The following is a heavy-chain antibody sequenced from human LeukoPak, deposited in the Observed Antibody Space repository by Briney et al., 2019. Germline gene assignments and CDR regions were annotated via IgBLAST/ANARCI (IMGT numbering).Heavy chain of an antibody. CDR3: AKDLPWRGGYNFGYVASGPCHM. CDR1: GFTFSDYS. Sequence: AGGSLRLSCAASGFTFSDYSMNWVRQTPGKALEWVSLISWDGHITHYADSVKGRFTISRGNSKNFVYLQMSSLRPEDTALYYCAKDLPWRGGYNFGYVASGPCHMWGRGTMVTVSS. CDR2: ISWDGHIT. V-gene: IGHV3-43D*03. D-gene: IGHD5-18*01. J-gene: IGHJ3*02.